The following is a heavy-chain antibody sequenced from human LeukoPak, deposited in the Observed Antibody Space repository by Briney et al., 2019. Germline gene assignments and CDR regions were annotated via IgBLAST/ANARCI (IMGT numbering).Heavy chain of an antibody. CDR2: LHTDGSS. CDR1: GFTVRSNY. D-gene: IGHD3-10*01. Sequence: PGGSLRLSCAPSGFTVRSNYMTWVRHAPGKGLEWVSILHTDGSSFYADSVKGRFTISRDISKNTVSLHMTSLRAEDTAVYYCARVRITMVRGSNSFYYMDVWGKGTTVTVSS. CDR3: ARVRITMVRGSNSFYYMDV. V-gene: IGHV3-53*01. J-gene: IGHJ6*03.